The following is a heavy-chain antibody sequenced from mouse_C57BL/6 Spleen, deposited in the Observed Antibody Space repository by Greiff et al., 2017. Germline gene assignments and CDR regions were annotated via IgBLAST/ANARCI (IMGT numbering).Heavy chain of an antibody. D-gene: IGHD1-1*01. CDR1: GYTFTSYW. J-gene: IGHJ2*01. CDR3: ARSRDCASSLDY. V-gene: IGHV1-55*01. CDR2: IYPGSGST. Sequence: QVQLQQPGAELVKPGASVKMSCKASGYTFTSYWITWVKQRPGQGLEWIGDIYPGSGSTNYNEKFKSKATLTVDTSSSTAYMQLSSLTSVDTAVYYGARSRDCASSLDYWGQGTTLTVSS.